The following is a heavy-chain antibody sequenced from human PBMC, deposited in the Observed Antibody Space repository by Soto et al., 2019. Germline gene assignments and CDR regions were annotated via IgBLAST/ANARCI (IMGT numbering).Heavy chain of an antibody. CDR2: IYWDDDK. CDR1: GFSLSTSGVG. Sequence: QITLKESGPTLVKPTQTLTLTCTFSGFSLSTSGVGVGWIRQPPGKALEWLALIYWDDDKRYSPSLKSRLTITKDTSKNQVVLTITNMDPVDTATYYCALSIVVVSDWYFDLWGRGTLVTVSS. D-gene: IGHD3-22*01. CDR3: ALSIVVVSDWYFDL. J-gene: IGHJ2*01. V-gene: IGHV2-5*02.